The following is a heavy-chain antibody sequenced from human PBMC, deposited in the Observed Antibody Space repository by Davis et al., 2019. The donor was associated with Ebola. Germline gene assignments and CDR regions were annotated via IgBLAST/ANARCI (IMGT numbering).Heavy chain of an antibody. D-gene: IGHD3-10*01. CDR3: ARGFGGFGELADY. CDR2: IYHSGGN. J-gene: IGHJ4*02. V-gene: IGHV4-30-4*01. Sequence: SETLSLTCTVSGGSISRDDYYWSWIRQSPGKGLEWIGYIYHSGGNYYNPSLHSRATISVDTSNNQFYLKLTSLTAADTAVYFCARGFGGFGELADYWGQGILVTVSS. CDR1: GGSISRDDYY.